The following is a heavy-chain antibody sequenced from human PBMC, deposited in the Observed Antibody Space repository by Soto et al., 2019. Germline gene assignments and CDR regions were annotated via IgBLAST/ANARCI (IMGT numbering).Heavy chain of an antibody. CDR1: GCSISSGGYS. V-gene: IGHV4-30-2*01. CDR3: ARGAGTGGDY. D-gene: IGHD6-13*01. J-gene: IGHJ4*01. CDR2: IFHSGTT. Sequence: QLQLQESGSGLVKPSETLSLTWAVSGCSISSGGYSWNWIRQPPGKGLEWIGYIFHSGTTYYNPSLKSRITISVDRAKNHFSLELNSVTAADTAVYYCARGAGTGGDYWSHGTLVTVFS.